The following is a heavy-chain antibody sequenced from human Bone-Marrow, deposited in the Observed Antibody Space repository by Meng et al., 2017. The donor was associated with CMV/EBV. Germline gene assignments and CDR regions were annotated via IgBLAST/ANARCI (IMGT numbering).Heavy chain of an antibody. V-gene: IGHV3-30*02. CDR3: ARENDDYTFYYYYGMDV. D-gene: IGHD4-11*01. Sequence: GESLKISCAASGFTFSSYGMHWVRQAPGKGLEWVAFIRYDGSNKYYADSVKGRFTISRDNSKNTLYLQMNSLRAEDTAVYYCARENDDYTFYYYYGMDVWGQGTTVTVSS. CDR2: IRYDGSNK. CDR1: GFTFSSYG. J-gene: IGHJ6*02.